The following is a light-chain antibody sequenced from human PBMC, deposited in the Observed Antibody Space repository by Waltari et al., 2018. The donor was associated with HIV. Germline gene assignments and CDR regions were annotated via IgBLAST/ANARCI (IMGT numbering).Light chain of an antibody. J-gene: IGLJ3*02. Sequence: SSELAQDPAVSVALGQTVRITCQGDSVRSYYASWYQQKPGQAPVLVVYGENNRPSWIPDRFSGSSSGNTASLTIAGAQAEDDADYSCNSRDSSGHWFFGGGTKVTAL. CDR2: GEN. V-gene: IGLV3-19*01. CDR1: SVRSYY. CDR3: NSRDSSGHWF.